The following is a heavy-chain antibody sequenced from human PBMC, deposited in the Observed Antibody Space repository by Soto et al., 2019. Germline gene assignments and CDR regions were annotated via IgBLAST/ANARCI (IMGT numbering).Heavy chain of an antibody. V-gene: IGHV3-48*03. Sequence: EVQLVESGGGLVQPGGSLRLSCAASGFTFSSYEMNWVRQAPGKGLEWVSHISSSGSTIYYADSVKGRFTISRDNAKNSLYLQMNSLRAEDTAVYYCARAVDFWSGATYYYYYGMDVWGQGTTVTVSS. CDR1: GFTFSSYE. D-gene: IGHD3-3*01. CDR3: ARAVDFWSGATYYYYYGMDV. J-gene: IGHJ6*02. CDR2: ISSSGSTI.